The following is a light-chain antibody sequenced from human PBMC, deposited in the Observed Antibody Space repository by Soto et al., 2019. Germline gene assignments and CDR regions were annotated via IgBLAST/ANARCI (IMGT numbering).Light chain of an antibody. J-gene: IGKJ4*01. V-gene: IGKV4-1*01. CDR3: QQYYSIPLT. Sequence: DIVMTQSPDSLAVSLGERATINCRSSQNVLYNSNNKNYLAWYQQKPGQPPKLLIYWASTRESGVPHRFSGSGSGTDFTLTISSLQAEDVAVYYCQQYYSIPLTFGGGTKVEIK. CDR1: QNVLYNSNNKNY. CDR2: WAS.